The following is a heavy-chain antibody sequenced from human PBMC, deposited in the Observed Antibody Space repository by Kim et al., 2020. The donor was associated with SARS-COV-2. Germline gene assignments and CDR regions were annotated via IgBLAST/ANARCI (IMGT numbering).Heavy chain of an antibody. J-gene: IGHJ5*02. D-gene: IGHD6-19*01. Sequence: PALKSRVTISVDTSKNQFSLKLGSVTAADTAVYYCARHSAVAAQEGWFDPWGQGTLVTVSS. CDR3: ARHSAVAAQEGWFDP. V-gene: IGHV4-34*01.